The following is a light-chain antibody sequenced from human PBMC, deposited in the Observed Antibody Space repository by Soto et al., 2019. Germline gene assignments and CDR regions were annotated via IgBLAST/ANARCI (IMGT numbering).Light chain of an antibody. CDR2: DVS. CDR1: RSDVGAYTF. V-gene: IGLV2-14*03. CDR3: SSYTSSSTHV. J-gene: IGLJ1*01. Sequence: HSALTQPASVSGSPGQSITISCTGTRSDVGAYTFVSWYQQHPDKVPKLMIFDVSRRPSGVSDRFSGSKSGNTASLTISGLQPEDEADYYCSSYTSSSTHVFGSGTKVTVL.